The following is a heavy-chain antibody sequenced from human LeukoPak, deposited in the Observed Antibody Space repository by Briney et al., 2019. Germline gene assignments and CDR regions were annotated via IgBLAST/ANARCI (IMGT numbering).Heavy chain of an antibody. J-gene: IGHJ4*02. D-gene: IGHD1-26*01. CDR3: ARHDKRGWELPAHFDY. CDR1: GGSFSDYY. CDR2: IYYSGST. Sequence: PSETLSLTCAVYGGSFSDYYWGWIRQPPGKGLEWIGSIYYSGSTYYNPSLKSRVTISVDTSKNQFSLKLSSVTAADTAVYYCARHDKRGWELPAHFDYWGQGTLVTVSS. V-gene: IGHV4-39*01.